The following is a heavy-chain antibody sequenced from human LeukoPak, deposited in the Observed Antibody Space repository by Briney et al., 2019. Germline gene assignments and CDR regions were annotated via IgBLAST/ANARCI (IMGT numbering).Heavy chain of an antibody. CDR2: INHSGST. J-gene: IGHJ4*02. Sequence: SETLSLTCAVYGGSFSGNYWIWIRQPPGKGLEWIGEINHSGSTNYNPSLKSRVTMSVDTSKNQISLKLSSVTAADTAVYYCARKAVGPTSNYSDYWGQGTLVTVSS. D-gene: IGHD1-26*01. CDR1: GGSFSGNY. CDR3: ARKAVGPTSNYSDY. V-gene: IGHV4-34*01.